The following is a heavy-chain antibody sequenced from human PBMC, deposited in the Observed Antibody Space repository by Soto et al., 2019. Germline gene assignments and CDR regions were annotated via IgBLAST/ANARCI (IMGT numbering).Heavy chain of an antibody. D-gene: IGHD6-13*01. Sequence: SVKVSCKASGGTFSSYAISWVRQAPGQGLEWMGGVIPIFGTANYAQKFQGRVTITADESTSTAYMELSSLRSEDTAVYYCARDPYSSSWYDYWGQGTLVTVSS. V-gene: IGHV1-69*13. CDR3: ARDPYSSSWYDY. CDR2: VIPIFGTA. J-gene: IGHJ4*02. CDR1: GGTFSSYA.